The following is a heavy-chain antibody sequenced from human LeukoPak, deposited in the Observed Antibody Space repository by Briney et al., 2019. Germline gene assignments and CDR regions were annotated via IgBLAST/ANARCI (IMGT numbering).Heavy chain of an antibody. D-gene: IGHD3-9*01. CDR2: ISYDGSNK. CDR1: GFTFSSYG. Sequence: GGSLRLSCAASGFTFSSYGMHWVRQAPGKGLEWVAVISYDGSNKYYADSVKGRFTISRDNSKNTLYLQMNSLRAEDTAVYYCAKDRRYFDWALDYWGQGTLVTVSS. J-gene: IGHJ4*02. CDR3: AKDRRYFDWALDY. V-gene: IGHV3-30*18.